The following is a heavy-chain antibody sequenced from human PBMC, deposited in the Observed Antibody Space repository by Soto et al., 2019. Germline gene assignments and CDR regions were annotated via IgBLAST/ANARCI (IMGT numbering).Heavy chain of an antibody. J-gene: IGHJ4*02. CDR3: ARGWSYDILTAYSY. D-gene: IGHD3-9*01. Sequence: SVKVSCKASGGTFSNYAISWVRQAPGQGLEWMGGITPIFGAVNYAQKFQGRVTITADESTNTAYMELSSLRPEDTALYYCARGWSYDILTAYSYWGQGTLVTVSS. V-gene: IGHV1-69*13. CDR2: ITPIFGAV. CDR1: GGTFSNYA.